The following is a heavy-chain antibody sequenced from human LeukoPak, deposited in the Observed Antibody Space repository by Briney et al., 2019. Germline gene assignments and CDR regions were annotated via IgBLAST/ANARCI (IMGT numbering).Heavy chain of an antibody. CDR2: IKEDGSEN. CDR1: EFIFSGYW. Sequence: PGGSLRLSCAASEFIFSGYWMNWVRQAPGKGLEWVANIKEDGSENSYVESVKGRFTISRDNAKNSLYLQLNSLRAEDTAVYFCARQRYSDYWGQGTLVTVSS. CDR3: ARQRYSDY. V-gene: IGHV3-7*01. J-gene: IGHJ4*02. D-gene: IGHD1-1*01.